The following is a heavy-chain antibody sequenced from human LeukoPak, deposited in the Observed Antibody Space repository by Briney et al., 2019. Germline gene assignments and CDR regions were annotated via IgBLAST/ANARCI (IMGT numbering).Heavy chain of an antibody. CDR2: ISHDGGTP. CDR1: GFTFSSYA. D-gene: IGHD3-16*02. J-gene: IGHJ4*02. V-gene: IGHV3-23*01. CDR3: AKARDSLGELSFH. Sequence: GGSLRLSCAASGFTFSSYAMSWVRQAPGKGLEWVSAISHDGGTPYYADSVKGRFTISRDSSKNTVYLQMNSLRAEDTAVYYCAKARDSLGELSFHGGQGTLVTVPS.